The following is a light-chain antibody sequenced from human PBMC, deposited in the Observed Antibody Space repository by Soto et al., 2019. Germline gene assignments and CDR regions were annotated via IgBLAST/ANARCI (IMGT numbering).Light chain of an antibody. CDR1: QDIDNY. CDR3: QNYYKAAFT. Sequence: DIQMTQFPSSLSASVGDRVTITCRASQDIDNYVAWYQQRPGKVPKLLIYHASTLQPGVPSRFSGSGSGTDCTLAISSVQPGDVATYYCQNYYKAAFTFRRGTRVDI. J-gene: IGKJ3*01. V-gene: IGKV1-27*01. CDR2: HAS.